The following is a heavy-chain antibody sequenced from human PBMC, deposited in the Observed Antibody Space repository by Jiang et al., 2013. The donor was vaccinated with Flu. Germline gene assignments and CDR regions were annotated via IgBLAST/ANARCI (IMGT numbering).Heavy chain of an antibody. Sequence: TVSGGSVRSDIYYWNWIRQPPGKGLEWIGYIYYGGSINYNPSLMSRVTISVDMSKNQFSLRLSSVTTADTAVYFCARGIATAGFWFDPWGQGTLVTVSS. CDR3: ARGIATAGFWFDP. J-gene: IGHJ5*02. D-gene: IGHD6-13*01. CDR1: GGSVRSDIYY. V-gene: IGHV4-61*01. CDR2: IYYGGSI.